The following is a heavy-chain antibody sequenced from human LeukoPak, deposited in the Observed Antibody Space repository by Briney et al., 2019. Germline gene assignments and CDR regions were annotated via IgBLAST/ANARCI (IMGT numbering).Heavy chain of an antibody. CDR3: ARWGVQSAALDY. CDR2: IYVTGST. J-gene: IGHJ4*02. CDR1: GDSITSYY. Sequence: PSETLSLTCTVSGDSITSYYWSWIRQPAGRGLEWIGRIYVTGSTKYNPSLKSRVTMSGDTSKNQFSLRMSSVTAADTAIYYCARWGVQSAALDYWGRECWSPSPQ. D-gene: IGHD3-10*01. V-gene: IGHV4-4*07.